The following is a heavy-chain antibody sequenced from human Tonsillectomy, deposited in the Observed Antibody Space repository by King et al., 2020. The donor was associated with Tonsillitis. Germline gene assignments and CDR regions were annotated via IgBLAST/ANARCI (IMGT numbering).Heavy chain of an antibody. Sequence: LTLKESGPVLVKPTETLTLTCTVSGFSLSNARMGVSWIRQPPGKALEWLAHIFSNDEKSYSTSLKSRLTISKDTSKSQVVLTMTNMDPVDTATYYCARRAGYSSSWYYAFDIWGQGTMVTVSS. J-gene: IGHJ3*02. CDR3: ARRAGYSSSWYYAFDI. CDR1: GFSLSNARMG. D-gene: IGHD6-13*01. CDR2: IFSNDEK. V-gene: IGHV2-26*01.